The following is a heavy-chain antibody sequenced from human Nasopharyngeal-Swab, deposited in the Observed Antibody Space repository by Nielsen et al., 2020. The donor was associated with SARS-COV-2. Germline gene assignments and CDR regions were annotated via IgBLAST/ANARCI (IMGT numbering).Heavy chain of an antibody. Sequence: GSLKISCAASGFTVSSNYMSWVRQAPGKGLEWVSVIYSGGSTYYADSVKGRFTISRDNSKNTLYLQMNSLRAEDTAVYYCARVPCSSTSCYVGGYGMDVWGQGTTVTVSS. CDR1: GFTVSSNY. CDR3: ARVPCSSTSCYVGGYGMDV. CDR2: IYSGGST. D-gene: IGHD2-2*01. J-gene: IGHJ6*02. V-gene: IGHV3-53*01.